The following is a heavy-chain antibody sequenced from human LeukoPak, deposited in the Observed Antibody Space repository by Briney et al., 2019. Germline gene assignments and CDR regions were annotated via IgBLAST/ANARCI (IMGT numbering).Heavy chain of an antibody. CDR3: ARDASTRCYLCEVDH. CDR1: GFTFSDYS. D-gene: IGHD2-2*01. J-gene: IGHJ4*02. CDR2: ISAGSNYI. V-gene: IGHV3-21*01. Sequence: GSLRLSCAASGFTFSDYSMNWVRQAPGKGLEWVSSISAGSNYIYYGDSVKGRFTISRDNAKNSLYLQMSSLRAEDTAVYYCARDASTRCYLCEVDHWGQRTLVTVSS.